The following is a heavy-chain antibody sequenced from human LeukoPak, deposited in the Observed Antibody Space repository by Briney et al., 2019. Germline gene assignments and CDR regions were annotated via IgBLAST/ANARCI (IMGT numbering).Heavy chain of an antibody. D-gene: IGHD3-9*01. CDR2: IYYSGST. CDR3: ARQADYDILTGFDY. CDR1: GGSFSGYY. V-gene: IGHV4-59*01. Sequence: SETLSLTCAVYGGSFSGYYWSWIRQPPGKGLEWIGYIYYSGSTNYNPSLKSRVTISVDTSMNQFSLKLSSVTAADTAVYYCARQADYDILTGFDYWGQGTLVTVSS. J-gene: IGHJ4*02.